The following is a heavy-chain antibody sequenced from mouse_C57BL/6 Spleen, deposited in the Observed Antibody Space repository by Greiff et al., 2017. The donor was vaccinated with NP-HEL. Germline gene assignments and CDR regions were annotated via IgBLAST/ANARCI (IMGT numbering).Heavy chain of an antibody. D-gene: IGHD2-1*01. CDR1: GYSFTGYY. J-gene: IGHJ1*03. CDR3: ARPSTEPWYFDV. CDR2: INPSTGGT. V-gene: IGHV1-42*01. Sequence: VQLQQSGPELVKPGASVKISCKASGYSFTGYYMNWVKQSPEKSLEWIGEINPSTGGTTYNQKFKAKATLTVDKSSSTAYMQLKSLTSEDSAVYYCARPSTEPWYFDVWGTGTTVTVSS.